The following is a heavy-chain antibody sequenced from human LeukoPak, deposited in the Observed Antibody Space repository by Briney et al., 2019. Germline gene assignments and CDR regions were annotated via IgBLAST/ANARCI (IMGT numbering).Heavy chain of an antibody. V-gene: IGHV3-30*02. J-gene: IGHJ4*02. CDR2: MRYDGSNK. CDR1: GFTFSSYG. Sequence: PRGSLRLSCAASGFTFSSYGMHWVRQAPGKGLEWVAFMRYDGSNKYYADSVKGRFTFSRDNSKNTLYLQMNSLRAEDTAVYYCAKDYITMIVVVTGNYFDYWGQGTLVTVSS. CDR3: AKDYITMIVVVTGNYFDY. D-gene: IGHD3-22*01.